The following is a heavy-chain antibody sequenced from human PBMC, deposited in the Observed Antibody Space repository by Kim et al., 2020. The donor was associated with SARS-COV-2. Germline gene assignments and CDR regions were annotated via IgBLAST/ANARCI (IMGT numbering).Heavy chain of an antibody. D-gene: IGHD1-26*01. V-gene: IGHV1-2*02. CDR2: INPDSGDT. CDR1: GYTFTGYY. J-gene: IGHJ4*02. Sequence: ASVKVSCTASGYTFTGYYIHWVRQAPGQGLEWMGWINPDSGDTECAQNFQGGVTMTRDTSINTAYMELTRLTFDDTAIYYCARGSQVEATDAARTPFEYWGQGTLVTVSS. CDR3: ARGSQVEATDAARTPFEY.